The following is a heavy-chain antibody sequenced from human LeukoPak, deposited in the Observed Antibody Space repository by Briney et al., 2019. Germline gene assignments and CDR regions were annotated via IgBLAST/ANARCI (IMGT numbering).Heavy chain of an antibody. CDR2: IYYSGGT. V-gene: IGHV4-59*01. D-gene: IGHD6-19*01. Sequence: SETLSLTCTVSGGSISGYYWSWIRQPPGKGLEWIGYIYYSGGTNYNPSLKSRVTISADTSENQFSLKLSSVTAADTAVYYCARGSGWLFYWGQGTLVTVSS. CDR1: GGSISGYY. CDR3: ARGSGWLFY. J-gene: IGHJ4*02.